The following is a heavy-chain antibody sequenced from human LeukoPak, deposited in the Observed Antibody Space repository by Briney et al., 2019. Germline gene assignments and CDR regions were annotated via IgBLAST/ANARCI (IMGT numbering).Heavy chain of an antibody. CDR1: VGSISSYY. Sequence: KTSETLSLTCTVSVGSISSYYWSWIRQPPGKGLEWIGYIYYSGSTNYNPSLKSRVTISVDTSKNQFSLKLSSVTAADTAVYYCARDKAGVDIAMAGYYYGMDVWGQGTTVTVSS. CDR3: ARDKAGVDIAMAGYYYGMDV. V-gene: IGHV4-59*01. D-gene: IGHD5-18*01. J-gene: IGHJ6*02. CDR2: IYYSGST.